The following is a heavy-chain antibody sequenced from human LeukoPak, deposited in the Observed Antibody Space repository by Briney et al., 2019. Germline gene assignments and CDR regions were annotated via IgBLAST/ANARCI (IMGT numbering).Heavy chain of an antibody. D-gene: IGHD1-1*01. CDR1: GFTFSSYA. J-gene: IGHJ4*02. V-gene: IGHV3-30-3*01. CDR3: ARDNSMTPGTNLDY. CDR2: ISYDGSNK. Sequence: GGSLRLSCAASGFTFSSYAMHWDRQAPGKGLEWVAVISYDGSNKYYADSVKGRFTISRDNSKNTLYLQMNSLRAEDTAVYYCARDNSMTPGTNLDYWGQGTLVTVSS.